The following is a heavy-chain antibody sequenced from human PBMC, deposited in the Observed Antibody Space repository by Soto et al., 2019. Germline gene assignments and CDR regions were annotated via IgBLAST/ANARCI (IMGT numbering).Heavy chain of an antibody. CDR3: ARDPPTTGVYYYYGMDV. V-gene: IGHV1-18*01. D-gene: IGHD1-26*01. CDR1: GYTFTSYG. J-gene: IGHJ6*02. Sequence: ASVKVSCKASGYTFTSYGISWVRQAPGQGLEWMGWISAYNGNTNYAQKLQGRVTMTTDTSTSTAYMELRSLRSDDTAVYYCARDPPTTGVYYYYGMDVWGQGTTVTVSS. CDR2: ISAYNGNT.